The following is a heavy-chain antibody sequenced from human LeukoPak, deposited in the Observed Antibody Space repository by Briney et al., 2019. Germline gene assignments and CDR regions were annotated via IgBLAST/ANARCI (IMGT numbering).Heavy chain of an antibody. CDR1: GGSISSYY. CDR2: IYTSGST. Sequence: PSETLSLTCTVSGGSISSYYWSWIRQPPGKGLEWIGRIYTSGSTNYNPSLKSRVTMSVDTSKNQFSLKLSSVTAADTAVYYCASTIFGVVNGWFDPWGQGTLVTVSS. J-gene: IGHJ5*02. CDR3: ASTIFGVVNGWFDP. D-gene: IGHD3-3*01. V-gene: IGHV4-4*07.